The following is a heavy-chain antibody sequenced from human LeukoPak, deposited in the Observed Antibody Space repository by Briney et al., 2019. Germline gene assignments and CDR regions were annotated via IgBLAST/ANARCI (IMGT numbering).Heavy chain of an antibody. CDR3: ARDGADSSVDNDAFDI. Sequence: GGSLRLSCAASGFTFSSYGMHWVRQAPGKGLEWVAVIWYDGSNKYYADSVKGRFTISRDNSKNTLYLQMNSLRAEDTAVYYCARDGADSSVDNDAFDIWGQGTMVTVSS. CDR1: GFTFSSYG. D-gene: IGHD3-22*01. CDR2: IWYDGSNK. V-gene: IGHV3-33*01. J-gene: IGHJ3*02.